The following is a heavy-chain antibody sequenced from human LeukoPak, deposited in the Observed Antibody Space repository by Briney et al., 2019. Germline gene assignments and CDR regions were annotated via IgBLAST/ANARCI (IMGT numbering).Heavy chain of an antibody. Sequence: SGPTLVKPTQTLTLTCTFSGFSLSTSAVGVGWIRQPPGRALEWLALIYWNGDKCYGPSLRSRLTITKDTSKNQVVLTMTNMDPVDTATYYCARRIRFGESSKENWFDPWGQGTLVTVSS. CDR1: GFSLSTSAVG. CDR3: ARRIRFGESSKENWFDP. CDR2: IYWNGDK. V-gene: IGHV2-5*01. D-gene: IGHD3-10*01. J-gene: IGHJ5*02.